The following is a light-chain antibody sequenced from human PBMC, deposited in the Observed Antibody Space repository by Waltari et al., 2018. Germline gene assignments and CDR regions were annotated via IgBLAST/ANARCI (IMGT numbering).Light chain of an antibody. J-gene: IGKJ1*01. CDR2: DAS. CDR1: QSISKY. CDR3: QHYVRLPVT. Sequence: EIVLTQSPGTLSLSPGERATVSCRASQSISKYLAWYRLKPDQAPRLLIYDASKRATDIPDSFSGSGSGTDFSLTISRLEPEDLAVYYCQHYVRLPVTFGQGTKVEIK. V-gene: IGKV3-20*01.